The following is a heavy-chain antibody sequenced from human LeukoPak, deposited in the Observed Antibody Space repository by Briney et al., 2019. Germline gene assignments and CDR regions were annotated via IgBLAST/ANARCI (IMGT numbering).Heavy chain of an antibody. V-gene: IGHV3-7*01. J-gene: IGHJ4*02. CDR1: TGSHW. CDR2: IKEDGSQK. Sequence: GGSLRLSCLGATGSHWMVWVRQAPGKGLEWVANIKEDGSQKDYMDSVKGRFTISRDNAKRSLFLQMNNLRVEDTAVYYCTRDQTWGQGTLVTVSS. CDR3: TRDQT.